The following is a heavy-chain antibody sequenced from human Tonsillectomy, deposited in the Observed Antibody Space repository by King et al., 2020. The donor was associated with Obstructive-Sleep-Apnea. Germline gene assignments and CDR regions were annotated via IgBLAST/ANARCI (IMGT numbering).Heavy chain of an antibody. Sequence: QVQLVESGGGVVQPGRSLRLSCAASGFTFSNYAMHWVRQAPGKGLEWVAIISYGGSNKYYADSVKGRFTISRDNSKNTLYLQMNSLRPEDTAVYYCARDSWGFDYWGQGTLVTVSS. J-gene: IGHJ4*02. CDR2: ISYGGSNK. CDR3: ARDSWGFDY. CDR1: GFTFSNYA. D-gene: IGHD7-27*01. V-gene: IGHV3-30*04.